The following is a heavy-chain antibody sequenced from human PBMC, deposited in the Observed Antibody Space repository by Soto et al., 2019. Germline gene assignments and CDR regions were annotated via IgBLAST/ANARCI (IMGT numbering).Heavy chain of an antibody. J-gene: IGHJ5*02. CDR1: GGSISSSSYY. V-gene: IGHV4-39*01. Sequence: PSDTLSLTCTVSGGSISSSSYYWGWIRQPPGKGLEWIGSIYYSGSTYYNPSLKSRVTISVDTSKNQFSLKLSSVTAADTAVYYCARLSVVGLNWFDPWGQEPWSPSPQ. CDR3: ARLSVVGLNWFDP. CDR2: IYYSGST. D-gene: IGHD2-21*01.